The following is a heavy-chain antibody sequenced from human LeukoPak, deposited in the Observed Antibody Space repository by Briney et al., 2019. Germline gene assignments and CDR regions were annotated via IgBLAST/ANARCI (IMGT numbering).Heavy chain of an antibody. V-gene: IGHV4-59*04. Sequence: SETLSLTCAVYGGSFSGYYWGWIRQPAGKGLEWIGSIYYSGSTYYNPSLKSRVTMSVDTSKNQFSLKLSSVTAADTAVYYCAMATTFYYFDYWGQGTLITVSS. CDR2: IYYSGST. J-gene: IGHJ4*02. D-gene: IGHD5-24*01. CDR3: AMATTFYYFDY. CDR1: GGSFSGYY.